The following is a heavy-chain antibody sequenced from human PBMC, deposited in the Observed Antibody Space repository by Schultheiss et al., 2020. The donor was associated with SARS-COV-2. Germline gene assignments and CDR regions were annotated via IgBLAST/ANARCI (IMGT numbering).Heavy chain of an antibody. J-gene: IGHJ4*02. Sequence: GGSLRLSCAASGFTFSSYWMSWVRQAPGKGLEWVAVISYDGSNKYYADSVKGRFTISRDNSKNTLYLQMNSLRAEDTAVYYCAKETAAGTDYWGQGTLVTVSS. D-gene: IGHD6-13*01. CDR2: ISYDGSNK. V-gene: IGHV3-30*18. CDR3: AKETAAGTDY. CDR1: GFTFSSYW.